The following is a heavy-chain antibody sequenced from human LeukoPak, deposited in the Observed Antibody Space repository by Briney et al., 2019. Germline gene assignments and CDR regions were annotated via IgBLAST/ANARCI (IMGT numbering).Heavy chain of an antibody. J-gene: IGHJ4*02. D-gene: IGHD2-2*01. Sequence: GRCLKPSHAPASSTFGRSATHWVRQASGEGMEWLGCIRRKANSYATADAASVKGRFTISRDDSKNTAYLQMNSLTTEDTAVYYCTRHPDIVVVPAAALDYWGQGTLVTVSS. V-gene: IGHV3-73*01. CDR2: IRRKANSYAT. CDR1: SSTFGRSA. CDR3: TRHPDIVVVPAAALDY.